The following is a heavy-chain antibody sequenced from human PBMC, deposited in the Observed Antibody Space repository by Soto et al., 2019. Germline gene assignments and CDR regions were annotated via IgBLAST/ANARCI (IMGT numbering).Heavy chain of an antibody. D-gene: IGHD2-2*02. CDR1: GFTFSSYA. CDR3: AKRPAAIRGSYYYYGTEV. CDR2: ISGSVGIT. Sequence: PGGSLRLSCAASGFTFSSYAMSWVRQAPGKGLEWVSAISGSVGITYYADSVKGRFTISRDNSKNTLYLQMNSLRAEDTAVYYCAKRPAAIRGSYYYYGTEVWGQGNPVTVSS. V-gene: IGHV3-23*01. J-gene: IGHJ6*02.